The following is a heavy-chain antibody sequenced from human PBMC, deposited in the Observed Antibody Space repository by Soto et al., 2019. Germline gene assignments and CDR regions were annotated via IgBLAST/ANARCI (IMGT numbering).Heavy chain of an antibody. V-gene: IGHV3-33*01. D-gene: IGHD4-4*01. J-gene: IGHJ6*02. CDR3: ARDYSNYYYGMDV. Sequence: PGGSLRLSCAAAGFTFSSYGMHWVRPAPVKWLEWVAVIWYDGSNKYYADSVKGRFTISRDNSKNTLYLQMNSLRADDTAVYYCARDYSNYYYGMDVWGQGTTVTVSS. CDR2: IWYDGSNK. CDR1: GFTFSSYG.